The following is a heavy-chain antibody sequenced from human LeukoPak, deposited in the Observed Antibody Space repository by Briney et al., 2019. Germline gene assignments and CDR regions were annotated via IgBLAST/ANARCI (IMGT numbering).Heavy chain of an antibody. V-gene: IGHV3-66*01. CDR1: GFTVSSNY. J-gene: IGHJ2*01. D-gene: IGHD6-25*01. CDR3: ARDGGTFWYFDL. CDR2: IYSGGST. Sequence: GGSLTLSCVASGFTVSSNYMTWVRQAPGKGLEWVSVIYSGGSTYYADSVKGRFTISRDNSKNTPYLQMNSLRAEDSAVYYCARDGGTFWYFDLWGRGTLVSVSS.